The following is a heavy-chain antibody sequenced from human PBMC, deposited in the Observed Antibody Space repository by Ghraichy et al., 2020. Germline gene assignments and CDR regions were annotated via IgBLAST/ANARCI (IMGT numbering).Heavy chain of an antibody. Sequence: SETLSLTCAVYGGSFSGYYWSWIRQPPGKGLEWIGEINHSGSTNYNPSLKSRVTISVDTSKNQFSLKLSSVTAADTAVYYCARAVRYYDSSGYYRGRVDFDYWGQGTLVTVSS. CDR3: ARAVRYYDSSGYYRGRVDFDY. CDR2: INHSGST. D-gene: IGHD3-22*01. J-gene: IGHJ4*02. V-gene: IGHV4-34*01. CDR1: GGSFSGYY.